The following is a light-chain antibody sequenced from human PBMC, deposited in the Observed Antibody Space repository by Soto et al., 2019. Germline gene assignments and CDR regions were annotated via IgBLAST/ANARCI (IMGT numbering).Light chain of an antibody. J-gene: IGKJ5*01. CDR3: QQSYSTPPTT. Sequence: DFQLTQSPSSLSASVGDRVTITCRASQSISSYLNWYQQRPGKAPNLLIYATSSLRTGVPSRFRGSRSGADFTLTISNLQPEDFATYYCQQSYSTPPTTFGQGTRLEIK. CDR2: ATS. V-gene: IGKV1-39*01. CDR1: QSISSY.